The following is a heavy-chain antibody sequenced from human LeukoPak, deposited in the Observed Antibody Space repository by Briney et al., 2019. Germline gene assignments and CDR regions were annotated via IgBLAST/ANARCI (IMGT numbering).Heavy chain of an antibody. CDR1: GFTFSSYS. Sequence: KSGGSLRLSCAASGFTFSSYSMNWVRQAPGKGLEWVSSISSSSSYIYYAYSVEGRFTISRDNAKNSLYLQMNSLRAEDTAVYYCARATYSTDAFDIWGQGTMVTVSS. CDR2: ISSSSSYI. J-gene: IGHJ3*02. V-gene: IGHV3-21*01. CDR3: ARATYSTDAFDI. D-gene: IGHD6-13*01.